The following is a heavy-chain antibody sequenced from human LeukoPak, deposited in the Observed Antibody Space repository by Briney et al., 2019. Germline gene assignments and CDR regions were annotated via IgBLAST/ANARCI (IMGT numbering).Heavy chain of an antibody. J-gene: IGHJ6*02. Sequence: PSETLSLTCAVYGGSFSGYCWSWIRQPPGKGLEWIGEINHSGSTNYNPSLKSRVTISADTSKNQFSLKLSSVTAADTAVYYCARAGYSSSPRYYYYYGMDVWGQGTTVTVSS. D-gene: IGHD6-6*01. CDR2: INHSGST. V-gene: IGHV4-34*01. CDR1: GGSFSGYC. CDR3: ARAGYSSSPRYYYYYGMDV.